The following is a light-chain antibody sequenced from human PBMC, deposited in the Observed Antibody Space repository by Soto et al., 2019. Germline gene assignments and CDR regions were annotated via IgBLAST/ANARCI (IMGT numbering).Light chain of an antibody. J-gene: IGLJ2*01. CDR3: SSYTSSSTVI. Sequence: QSVLTQPASVSGSPGQSITISCTGTRSDVGTYNYVSWYQQHPGKAPKLIIYDISNRPSGVSNRFSGSKSGNTASLTISGLQTEDEADYYCSSYTSSSTVIFGGGTKLTVL. CDR1: RSDVGTYNY. CDR2: DIS. V-gene: IGLV2-14*03.